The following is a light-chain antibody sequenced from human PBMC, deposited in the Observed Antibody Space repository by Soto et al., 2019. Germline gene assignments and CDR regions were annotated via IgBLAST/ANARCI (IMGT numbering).Light chain of an antibody. CDR2: DAS. J-gene: IGKJ1*01. V-gene: IGKV1-5*01. CDR1: QSISRW. Sequence: DIQMTQSPSTLSASVGDRVTITCRASQSISRWLAWYQQKPGKAPKVLIWDASSLQRGVPSRFSGSGPGTEFTLTISSLQPDDFATYYCQQYNGYSTWTFGQGTKVEIK. CDR3: QQYNGYSTWT.